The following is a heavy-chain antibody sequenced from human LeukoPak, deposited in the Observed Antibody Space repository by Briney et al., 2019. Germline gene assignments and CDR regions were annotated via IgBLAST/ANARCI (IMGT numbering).Heavy chain of an antibody. CDR3: VRENFGSGTDY. Sequence: ASVKVSCKTSGYTFTGYHIHWVRQAPGQGLEWMGWINPNTGGTSYAQKFQGRVAMTRDTSSNTAYMEVSRLTSDDTSVYYCVRENFGSGTDYWGQGTLVTVSS. V-gene: IGHV1-2*02. J-gene: IGHJ4*02. D-gene: IGHD3-10*01. CDR2: INPNTGGT. CDR1: GYTFTGYH.